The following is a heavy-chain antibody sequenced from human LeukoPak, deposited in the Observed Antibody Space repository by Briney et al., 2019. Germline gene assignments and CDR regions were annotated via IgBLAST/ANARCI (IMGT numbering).Heavy chain of an antibody. D-gene: IGHD5/OR15-5a*01. CDR2: TYYRSKWYN. CDR3: ARGLSGALDI. CDR1: GDSVSSNSAA. Sequence: SQTLSPTCAISGDSVSSNSAAWNWIRQSPSRGLEWLGKTYYRSKWYNDYAASVKSRISINPDTSKNQFSLHLNSVTPEDTAVYYCARGLSGALDIWGQGTMVTVSS. V-gene: IGHV6-1*01. J-gene: IGHJ3*02.